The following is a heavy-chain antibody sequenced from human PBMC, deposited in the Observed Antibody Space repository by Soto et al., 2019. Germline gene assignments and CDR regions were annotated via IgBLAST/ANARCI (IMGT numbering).Heavy chain of an antibody. Sequence: GASVKVSCKASGYTFTSYGISWVRQAPGQGLERMGWISAYNGNTNYAQKLQGRDTMTTDTSTSTAYMEQRSLRSEDTAVYFFWIDGAFFCCCSCYSFGGWIPLFHSYYYGMDVWG. D-gene: IGHD2-15*01. V-gene: IGHV1-18*01. CDR3: WIDGAFFCCCSCYSFGGWIPLFHSYYYGMDV. CDR2: ISAYNGNT. J-gene: IGHJ6*02. CDR1: GYTFTSYG.